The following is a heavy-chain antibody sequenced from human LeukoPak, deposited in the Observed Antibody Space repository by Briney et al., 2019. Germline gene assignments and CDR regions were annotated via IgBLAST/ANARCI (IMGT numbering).Heavy chain of an antibody. J-gene: IGHJ5*02. Sequence: GARLLSCAASGFPFSGSAMHGVRPASGKGVEGVDRISRKANRYSTVYAASVKGRLPISRDDSKNTAYLQMNSLKAEDTAVYYCAKSGHYDFTRTAAPPLYWFDPWGQGTLVTVSS. V-gene: IGHV3-73*01. CDR1: GFPFSGSA. D-gene: IGHD3-3*01. CDR3: AKSGHYDFTRTAAPPLYWFDP. CDR2: ISRKANRYST.